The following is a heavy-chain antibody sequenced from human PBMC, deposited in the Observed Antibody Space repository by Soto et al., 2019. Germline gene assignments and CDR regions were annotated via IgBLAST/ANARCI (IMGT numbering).Heavy chain of an antibody. Sequence: QVQLVQSGAEVKKPGSSVKVSCKASGGTFSSYTISWVRQAPGQGLEWMGRIIPILGIANYAQKFQGRVTITADKSTSTAYMELSSLRSEDTAVYYCARSGSSAYKDYYYHYMDVWGKGTTVTVSS. D-gene: IGHD6-6*01. V-gene: IGHV1-69*02. CDR3: ARSGSSAYKDYYYHYMDV. J-gene: IGHJ6*03. CDR2: IIPILGIA. CDR1: GGTFSSYT.